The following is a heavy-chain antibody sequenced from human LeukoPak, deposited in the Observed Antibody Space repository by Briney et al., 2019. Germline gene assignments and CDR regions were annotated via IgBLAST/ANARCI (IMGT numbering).Heavy chain of an antibody. CDR1: GGSISSGGYY. CDR3: ARDALVVPAAMPSNYYYGMDV. V-gene: IGHV4-31*03. D-gene: IGHD2-2*01. CDR2: IYYSGST. Sequence: PSGTLSLTCTVSGGSISSGGYYWSWIRQHPGKGLEWIGYIYYSGSTYYNPSLKSRVTISVDTSKNQFSLKLSSVTAADTAVYYCARDALVVPAAMPSNYYYGMDVWGQGTTVTVSS. J-gene: IGHJ6*02.